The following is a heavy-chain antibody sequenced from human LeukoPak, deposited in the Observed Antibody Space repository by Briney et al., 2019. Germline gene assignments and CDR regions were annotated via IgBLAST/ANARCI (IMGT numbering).Heavy chain of an antibody. Sequence: PSETLSLTCTVSGGSISSSSYYWGWIRQPPGKGLEWIGSIYYSGSTYYNPSLKSRVTIFVDTSKNQFSLKLSSVTAADTAVYYCARICGGDCYYYYYYGMDVWGQGTTVTVSS. D-gene: IGHD2-21*02. J-gene: IGHJ6*02. V-gene: IGHV4-39*01. CDR3: ARICGGDCYYYYYYGMDV. CDR2: IYYSGST. CDR1: GGSISSSSYY.